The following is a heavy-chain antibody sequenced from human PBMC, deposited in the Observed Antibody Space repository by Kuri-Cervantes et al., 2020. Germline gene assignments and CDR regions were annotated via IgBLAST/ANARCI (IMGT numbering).Heavy chain of an antibody. V-gene: IGHV3-23*01. J-gene: IGHJ4*02. CDR2: ISGSGGST. CDR1: GFTFSSYS. Sequence: GESLKIFCAASGFTFSSYSMNWVRQAPGKGLEWVSAISGSGGSTYYADSVKGRFTISRDNSKNTLYPQMNSLRAEDTAVYYCAKSPRRWGQGTLVTVSS. CDR3: AKSPRR.